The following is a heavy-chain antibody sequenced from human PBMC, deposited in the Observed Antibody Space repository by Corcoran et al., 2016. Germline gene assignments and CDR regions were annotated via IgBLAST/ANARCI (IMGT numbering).Heavy chain of an antibody. J-gene: IGHJ4*02. CDR3: ARPSYHWSGGSCYHGGFDY. CDR1: GGSFSGYF. D-gene: IGHD2-15*01. V-gene: IGHV4-34*01. CDR2: INHSGST. Sequence: QVQLQQRGAGLLKPSETLALTCAVFGGSFSGYFWSWSRQPPGQGLEWIGEINHSGSTNYNPSLKSRVTISVDTSKNQFSLKLSSVTAADTAVDYCARPSYHWSGGSCYHGGFDYWGQGTLVTVSS.